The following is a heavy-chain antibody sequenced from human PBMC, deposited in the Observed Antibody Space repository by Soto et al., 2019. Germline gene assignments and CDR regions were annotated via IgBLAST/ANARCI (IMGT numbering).Heavy chain of an antibody. CDR3: ASHPRDSSGYWYYFDY. CDR1: GFTFSSHS. J-gene: IGHJ4*02. V-gene: IGHV3-21*01. Sequence: EVQLVESGGGLVKPGGSLRLSCAASGFTFSSHSMNWVRQAPGKGLEWVSSISSSSTYIYYADSVKGRFTISRDNAKNSLYLQMNSLRAEVTAVYYCASHPRDSSGYWYYFDYWGQGTLVTVSS. D-gene: IGHD3-22*01. CDR2: ISSSSTYI.